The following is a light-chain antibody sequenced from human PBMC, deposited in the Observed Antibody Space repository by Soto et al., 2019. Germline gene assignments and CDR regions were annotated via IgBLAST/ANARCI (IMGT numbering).Light chain of an antibody. Sequence: EIVLTQSPGTLSLSPGERATLSCRASQSVNNNYLAWYQQTPGQAPRLLMYGASSRATDIPDRFSASGSGTDFTLTIFRLEPEDFAVYYCQQYGSSPWTFGQGTNVDIK. CDR2: GAS. CDR3: QQYGSSPWT. V-gene: IGKV3-20*01. CDR1: QSVNNNY. J-gene: IGKJ1*01.